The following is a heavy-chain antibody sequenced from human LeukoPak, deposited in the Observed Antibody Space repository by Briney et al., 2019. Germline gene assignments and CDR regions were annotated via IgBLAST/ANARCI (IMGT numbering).Heavy chain of an antibody. D-gene: IGHD4-17*01. CDR2: IYYSGST. CDR1: GGSISSYY. Sequence: PSETLSLTCTVSGGSISSYYWSWIRQPPGKRLEWIGYIYYSGSTNYNPSLKSRVTISVDTSKNQFSLKLSSVTAADTAVYYCARYGDFTRLDYWGQGTLVTVSS. J-gene: IGHJ4*02. V-gene: IGHV4-59*01. CDR3: ARYGDFTRLDY.